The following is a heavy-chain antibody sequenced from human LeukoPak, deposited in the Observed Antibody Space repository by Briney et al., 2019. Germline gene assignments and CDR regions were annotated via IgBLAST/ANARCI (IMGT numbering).Heavy chain of an antibody. D-gene: IGHD2-2*01. CDR1: GFTFSSYA. J-gene: IGHJ4*02. CDR2: ISYDGSNK. CDR3: ARGGPRGSTSCCDY. V-gene: IGHV3-30-3*01. Sequence: GGSLRLSCAASGFTFSSYAMHWVRQAPGKGLEWVAVISYDGSNKYYADSVKGRFTISRDNSKNTLYLQMNSLRAEDTAVYYCARGGPRGSTSCCDYWGQGALVTVSS.